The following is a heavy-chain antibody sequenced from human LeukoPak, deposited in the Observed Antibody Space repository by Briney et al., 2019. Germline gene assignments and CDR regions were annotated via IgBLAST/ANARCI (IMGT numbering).Heavy chain of an antibody. Sequence: ASVKVSCKGSGYTFTNHSINWVRQAPGQGLEYMGWIDTNTGNPTYAHAFTGRIVFSLDTSVSTAYLQIRSLKAEDTAVYFCARRSMVQHMDVWGKGTTVIVSS. CDR1: GYTFTNHS. CDR3: ARRSMVQHMDV. J-gene: IGHJ6*03. V-gene: IGHV7-4-1*02. D-gene: IGHD3-10*01. CDR2: IDTNTGNP.